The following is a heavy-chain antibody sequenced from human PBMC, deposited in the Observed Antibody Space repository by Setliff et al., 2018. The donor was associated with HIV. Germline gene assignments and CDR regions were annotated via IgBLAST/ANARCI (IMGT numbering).Heavy chain of an antibody. CDR3: ARLRGGSSWDNDAFDI. J-gene: IGHJ3*02. Sequence: GASVKVSCKASGGTFSSYAISWVRQAPGQGLEWMGGIIPILGIANYAQKFQGRVTITADKSTSTAYMELSSLRSEDTAVYYCARLRGGSSWDNDAFDIWGQGTMVTVSS. CDR2: IIPILGIA. V-gene: IGHV1-69*10. D-gene: IGHD6-13*01. CDR1: GGTFSSYA.